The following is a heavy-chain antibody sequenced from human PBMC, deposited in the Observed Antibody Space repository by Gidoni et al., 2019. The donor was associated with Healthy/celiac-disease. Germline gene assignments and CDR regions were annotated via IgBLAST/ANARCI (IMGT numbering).Heavy chain of an antibody. J-gene: IGHJ6*02. CDR1: GFTFSSYG. D-gene: IGHD3-9*01. CDR2: IWYDGSNK. Sequence: QVQLVESGGGVVQPGRSLRLSCAASGFTFSSYGMHWVRQAPGKGLEWVAVIWYDGSNKYDADSVKGRFTIPRDNSKNTLYLQMNSLRAEDTAVYYCAREGAAYYDILTGYGMDVWGQGTTVTVSS. V-gene: IGHV3-33*01. CDR3: AREGAAYYDILTGYGMDV.